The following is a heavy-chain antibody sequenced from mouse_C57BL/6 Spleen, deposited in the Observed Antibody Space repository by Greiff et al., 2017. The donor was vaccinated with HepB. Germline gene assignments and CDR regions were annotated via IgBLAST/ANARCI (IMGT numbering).Heavy chain of an antibody. CDR1: GYTFTSYW. CDR3: ARWGGRDYAMDY. D-gene: IGHD1-1*01. CDR2: IDPSDSYT. Sequence: VQLQQPGAELVKPGASVKLSCKASGYTFTSYWMQWVKQRPGQGLEWIGEIDPSDSYTNYNQKFKGKATLTVDTSSSTAYMQLSSLTSEDSAVYYCARWGGRDYAMDYWGQGTSVTVSS. J-gene: IGHJ4*01. V-gene: IGHV1-50*01.